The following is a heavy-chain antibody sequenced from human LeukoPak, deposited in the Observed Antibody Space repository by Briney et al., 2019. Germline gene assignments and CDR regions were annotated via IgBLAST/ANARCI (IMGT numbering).Heavy chain of an antibody. J-gene: IGHJ4*02. V-gene: IGHV5-51*01. CDR1: GYSFTSYW. CDR2: IYPGDPNT. CDR3: ARYCSYGRIGYYFDY. Sequence: GESLKISCKGSGYSFTSYWIGWVRQMPGKGLEWMGIIYPGDPNTRYSPSLQGQVTISADKSISTAYLQWSSLKASDTAMYYCARYCSYGRIGYYFDYWGQGTLVTVSS. D-gene: IGHD5-18*01.